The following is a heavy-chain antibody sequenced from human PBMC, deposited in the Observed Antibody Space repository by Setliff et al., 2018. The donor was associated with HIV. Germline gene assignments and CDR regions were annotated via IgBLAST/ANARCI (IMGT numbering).Heavy chain of an antibody. CDR2: IATDETIT. CDR3: AREGASSGHAGCFDS. D-gene: IGHD6-19*01. J-gene: IGHJ4*02. CDR1: GFPVSDNY. V-gene: IGHV3-30*03. Sequence: PGGSLRLSCAASGFPVSDNYMTWVRQAPGKGLEWVAVIATDETITNYADSVKGRFTISRDNSKNTLYLQMNSLRVEDTSVYYCAREGASSGHAGCFDSWGQGALVTVSS.